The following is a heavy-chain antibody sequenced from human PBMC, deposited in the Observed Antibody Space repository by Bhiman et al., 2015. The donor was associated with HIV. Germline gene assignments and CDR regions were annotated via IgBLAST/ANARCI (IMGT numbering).Heavy chain of an antibody. CDR1: GFSFSTYS. Sequence: EVQVLESGGGLVQPGGSLRLSCAASGFSFSTYSMSWVRQAPGKGLEWVSTVGGSGRTTYYTDSVQGRFTISRDNSKNNGASASGRPESRGHGRNCAKGSCPNGVCYPDYWGQGTLVTVSS. V-gene: IGHV3-23*01. CDR3: AKGSCPNGVCYPDY. J-gene: IGHJ4*02. CDR2: VGGSGRTT. D-gene: IGHD2-8*01.